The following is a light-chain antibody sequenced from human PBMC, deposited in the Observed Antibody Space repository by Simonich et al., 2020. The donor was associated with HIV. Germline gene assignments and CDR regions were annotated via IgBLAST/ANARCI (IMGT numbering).Light chain of an antibody. V-gene: IGLV2-14*03. J-gene: IGLJ3*02. CDR1: SSDIGAYTF. Sequence: SALTKPAPVSGSPGQSNPISCTGTSSDIGAYTFVSWYQHNPVKAPKLMINDVTKRPSGVSNRFSGSKSGTTASLTISGLQAEDEADYYCTSYTRNTTWVFGGGTKLTVL. CDR3: TSYTRNTTWV. CDR2: DVT.